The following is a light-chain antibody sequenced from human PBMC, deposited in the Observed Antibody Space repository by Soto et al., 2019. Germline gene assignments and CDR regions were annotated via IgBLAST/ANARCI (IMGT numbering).Light chain of an antibody. CDR3: QQGYNTPLT. Sequence: DIQLTQSPSSLSASVGDRVTLTCRASQSISTYLNWYQQKPGKAPELLIYAASSLHSGVPSRFSGSGSGTDFTLTISSLQPEDFATYFCQQGYNTPLTFGGGTKVEIK. V-gene: IGKV1-39*01. CDR2: AAS. J-gene: IGKJ4*01. CDR1: QSISTY.